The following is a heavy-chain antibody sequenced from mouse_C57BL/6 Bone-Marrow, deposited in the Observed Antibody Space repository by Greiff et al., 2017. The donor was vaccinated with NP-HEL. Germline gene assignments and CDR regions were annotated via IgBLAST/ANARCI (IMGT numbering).Heavy chain of an antibody. Sequence: EVQLQQSGPELVKPGASVKISCKASGYSFTGYYMNWVKQSPEKSLEWIGEINPSTGGTTYNQKFKAKATLTVDKSSSTAYMQLKSLTSEDSAVYYCDSRDGYYLFAYWGQGTLVTVSA. CDR1: GYSFTGYY. J-gene: IGHJ3*01. CDR2: INPSTGGT. CDR3: DSRDGYYLFAY. D-gene: IGHD2-3*01. V-gene: IGHV1-42*01.